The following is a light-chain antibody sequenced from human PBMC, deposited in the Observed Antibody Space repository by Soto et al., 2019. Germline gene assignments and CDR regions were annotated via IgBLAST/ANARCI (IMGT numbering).Light chain of an antibody. V-gene: IGKV1-5*03. CDR3: LRYNSHLFF. Sequence: DDRLTQSPSTLSASVGDRVTISCRASQDIGDWLAWYQQKPGKAPKLLIHRVSRLQSGVPVRFSRCRSETEFTLTINGIQPDDFPTYYCLRYNSHLFFFGPGTKVPIK. CDR2: RVS. J-gene: IGKJ3*01. CDR1: QDIGDW.